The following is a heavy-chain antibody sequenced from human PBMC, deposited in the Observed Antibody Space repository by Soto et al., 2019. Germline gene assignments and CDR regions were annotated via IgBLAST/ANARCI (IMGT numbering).Heavy chain of an antibody. Sequence: DVQLVESGGGLVQPGRSLRLSCAASGFTFDDYAMHWVRQVPGKGLEWVSGFSWDRVSIGYEDSVKGRFTISRDNAKDSLYLQMNSLRAEDTALYYCAKPLGAQPASYYYGLDVWGQGTTVTVS. CDR1: GFTFDDYA. D-gene: IGHD1-26*01. V-gene: IGHV3-9*01. J-gene: IGHJ6*02. CDR2: FSWDRVSI. CDR3: AKPLGAQPASYYYGLDV.